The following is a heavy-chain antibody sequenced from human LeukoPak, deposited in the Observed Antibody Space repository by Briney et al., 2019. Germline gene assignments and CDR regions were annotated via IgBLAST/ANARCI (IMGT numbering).Heavy chain of an antibody. CDR1: GFTFSSYA. V-gene: IGHV3-23*01. D-gene: IGHD3-22*01. CDR3: AKEMDYYDSSGYYYDY. J-gene: IGHJ4*02. CDR2: ISGSGGST. Sequence: GGSLRLSCAASGFTFSSYAMSWVRQAPGKGLEWVSAISGSGGSTYYADSVKGRFTISRDNSKNTLYLQMSSLRAEDTAVYYCAKEMDYYDSSGYYYDYWGQGTLVTVSS.